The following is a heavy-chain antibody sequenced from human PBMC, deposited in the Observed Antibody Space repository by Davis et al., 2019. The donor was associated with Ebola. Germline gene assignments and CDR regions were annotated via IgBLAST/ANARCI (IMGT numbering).Heavy chain of an antibody. CDR1: GFTFSSYW. Sequence: GGSLRLSCAASGFTFSSYWMSWVRQAPGKGLEWVANIKQDGSEKYYVDSVKGRFTISRDNAKNSLYLQMNSLRAEDTAVYYCARDRFGGHTAMTLDWGQGTLVTVSS. CDR3: ARDRFGGHTAMTLD. CDR2: IKQDGSEK. D-gene: IGHD5-18*01. V-gene: IGHV3-7*01. J-gene: IGHJ4*02.